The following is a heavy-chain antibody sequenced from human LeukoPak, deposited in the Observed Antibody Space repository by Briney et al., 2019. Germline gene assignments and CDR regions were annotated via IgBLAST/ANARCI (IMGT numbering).Heavy chain of an antibody. CDR2: INANGIGT. CDR3: ARHPVSGNFDS. Sequence: PGGSLRLSCVASGFTFATYAMSWVRQAPGKGLEWVSAINANGIGTFYADSVKGRFTISRDNSKNTLFLQMDSLRAEDTALYYCARHPVSGNFDSWGPGNPGHRLL. CDR1: GFTFATYA. D-gene: IGHD5/OR15-5a*01. J-gene: IGHJ4*02. V-gene: IGHV3-23*01.